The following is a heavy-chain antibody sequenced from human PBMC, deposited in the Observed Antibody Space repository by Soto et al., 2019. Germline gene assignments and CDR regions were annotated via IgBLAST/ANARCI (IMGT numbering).Heavy chain of an antibody. CDR3: ARDVAMPTGLGLGY. V-gene: IGHV3-30*03. Sequence: GGSLRLSCAASGFAFSNYGFHWVRQAPGKGLEWVAHISNDGTKKFYADSVKGRFTISRDNSETTVYVHLTSLRPDDTALFYCARDVAMPTGLGLGYWGQGTLVTVSS. CDR1: GFAFSNYG. CDR2: ISNDGTKK. J-gene: IGHJ4*02. D-gene: IGHD4-4*01.